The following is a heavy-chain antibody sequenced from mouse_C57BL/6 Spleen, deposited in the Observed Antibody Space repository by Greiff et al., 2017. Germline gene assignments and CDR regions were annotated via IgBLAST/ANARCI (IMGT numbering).Heavy chain of an antibody. V-gene: IGHV1-64*01. CDR1: GYTFTSYW. CDR3: ARPDSSGSWFAY. CDR2: IHPNSGST. J-gene: IGHJ3*01. Sequence: QVHVKQPGAELVKPGASVTLSCKASGYTFTSYWMHWVKQRPGQGLEWIGMIHPNSGSTNYNEKFKSKATLTVDKSSSTAYMQLSSLTSEDSAVYYCARPDSSGSWFAYWGQGTLVTVSA. D-gene: IGHD3-2*02.